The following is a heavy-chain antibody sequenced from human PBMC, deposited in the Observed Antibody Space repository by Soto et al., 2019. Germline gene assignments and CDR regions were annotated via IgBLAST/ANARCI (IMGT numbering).Heavy chain of an antibody. D-gene: IGHD3-22*01. J-gene: IGHJ5*02. CDR1: GLTFSSYA. V-gene: IGHV3-48*01. CDR2: ISSSTI. Sequence: GGSLRLSCAASGLTFSSYAMSWVRQAPGKGLEWVSYISSSTIYYADSVKGRFTISRDNAKNSLYLQMNSLRAEDTAVYYCAREGDSSGWYNWFDPWGQGTLVT. CDR3: AREGDSSGWYNWFDP.